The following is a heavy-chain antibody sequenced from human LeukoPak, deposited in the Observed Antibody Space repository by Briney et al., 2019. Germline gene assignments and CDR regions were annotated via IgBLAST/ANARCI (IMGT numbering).Heavy chain of an antibody. D-gene: IGHD6-19*01. J-gene: IGHJ4*02. Sequence: SETLSLTCTVSGGSISSSYYYWGWIRQPPGKGLEWIGSIYYSGSTYYNPSLKSRVTISVDTSKNQFSLELRSVTAADTAVYYCARGRIAVAGTRDYFDYWGQGTLVTVSS. CDR2: IYYSGST. CDR3: ARGRIAVAGTRDYFDY. CDR1: GGSISSSYYY. V-gene: IGHV4-39*01.